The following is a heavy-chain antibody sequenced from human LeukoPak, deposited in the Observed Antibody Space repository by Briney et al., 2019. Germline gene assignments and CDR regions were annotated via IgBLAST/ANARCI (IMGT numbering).Heavy chain of an antibody. J-gene: IGHJ4*02. Sequence: GGSLRLSCVGSGFTFSSYIMYWVRQAPGKGLEWVAVISDDGSNKYYADSVKGRFTISRDNSKDTLYLQMNSLRAEDTAIYFCAKDEAWRPAADWGQGTLVTVSS. V-gene: IGHV3-30-3*01. D-gene: IGHD2-2*01. CDR3: AKDEAWRPAAD. CDR1: GFTFSSYI. CDR2: ISDDGSNK.